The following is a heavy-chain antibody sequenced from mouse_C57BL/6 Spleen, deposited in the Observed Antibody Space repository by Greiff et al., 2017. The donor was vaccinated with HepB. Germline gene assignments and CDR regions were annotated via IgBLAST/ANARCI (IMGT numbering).Heavy chain of an antibody. CDR3: AKGGGCDYYGLYYAMDY. CDR2: INPNNGGT. V-gene: IGHV1-26*01. J-gene: IGHJ4*01. CDR1: GYTFTDYY. D-gene: IGHD1-1*01. Sequence: EVQLQQSGPELVKPGASVKISCKASGYTFTDYYMNWVKQSHGKSLEWIGDINPNNGGTSYNQKFKGKATLTVDKSSSTAYMELRSLASEDSAVYYCAKGGGCDYYGLYYAMDYWGQGTSVTVSS.